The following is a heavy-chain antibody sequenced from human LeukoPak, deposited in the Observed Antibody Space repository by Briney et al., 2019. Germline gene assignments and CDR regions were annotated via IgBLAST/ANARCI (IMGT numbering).Heavy chain of an antibody. V-gene: IGHV1-2*02. CDR3: ARDARVGAGCSDYGFNVA. D-gene: IGHD4-17*01. J-gene: IGHJ4*02. Sequence: GASVKVSCMASGYTSSASYMHWVPQAPGQGLEWMGWINPSSGGTNYAQKFQGRVTMTRDTSISTAYMELSSLRSDDTAVYYCARDARVGAGCSDYGFNVAWGQGTLVTVSS. CDR1: GYTSSASY. CDR2: INPSSGGT.